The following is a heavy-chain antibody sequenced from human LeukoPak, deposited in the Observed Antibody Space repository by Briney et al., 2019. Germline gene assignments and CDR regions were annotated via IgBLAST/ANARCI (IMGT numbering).Heavy chain of an antibody. Sequence: RGASVKVSCKASGYTFTGYYMHWVRQAPGQGLEWMGWINPNSGGTNYAQKFQGRVTMTRDTSISTAYMELSRLRSDDTAVYYCARATRYSSSWYPFDYWGQGTLVTVSS. CDR1: GYTFTGYY. CDR2: INPNSGGT. V-gene: IGHV1-2*02. CDR3: ARATRYSSSWYPFDY. J-gene: IGHJ4*02. D-gene: IGHD6-13*01.